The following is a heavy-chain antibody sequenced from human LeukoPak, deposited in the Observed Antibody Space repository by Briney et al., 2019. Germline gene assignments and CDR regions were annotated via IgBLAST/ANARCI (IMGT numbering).Heavy chain of an antibody. V-gene: IGHV4-34*01. J-gene: IGHJ5*02. CDR1: GGSFSGYY. CDR3: AIKSSGWYRKWFDP. Sequence: SETLSLTCAVYGGSFSGYYWSWIRQPPGKGLEWIGEINHSGSTNYNPSLKSRVTISVDTSKNQFSLKLSSVTAADTAVYYCAIKSSGWYRKWFDPWGQGTLATVSS. D-gene: IGHD6-19*01. CDR2: INHSGST.